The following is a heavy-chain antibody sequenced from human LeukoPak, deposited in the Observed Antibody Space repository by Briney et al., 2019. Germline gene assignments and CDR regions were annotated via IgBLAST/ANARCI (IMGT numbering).Heavy chain of an antibody. CDR3: AHSGYDDDI. CDR2: IYWDDDK. CDR1: GGSISSYYW. D-gene: IGHD5-12*01. J-gene: IGHJ3*02. Sequence: TLSLTCTVSGGSISSYYWSWIRQPPGKALEWLALIYWDDDKRYSPSLKSRVTITKDTSKNQVVLTMTNMDPVDTATYYCAHSGYDDDIWGQGTMVTVSS. V-gene: IGHV2-5*08.